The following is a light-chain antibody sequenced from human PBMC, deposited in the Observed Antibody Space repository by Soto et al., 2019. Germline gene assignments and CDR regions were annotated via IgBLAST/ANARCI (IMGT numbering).Light chain of an antibody. CDR3: QQSHNDSLT. CDR2: GAT. J-gene: IGKJ4*01. Sequence: DIRMTQSPSSLSASVGDRVTLTCRASQNINSYLNWYQHKPGRAPKVLVYGATNLPSGVPSRFSGSGSGKEFTVTISSLKPEDFATYYCQQSHNDSLTLGVGTKVDIK. CDR1: QNINSY. V-gene: IGKV1-39*01.